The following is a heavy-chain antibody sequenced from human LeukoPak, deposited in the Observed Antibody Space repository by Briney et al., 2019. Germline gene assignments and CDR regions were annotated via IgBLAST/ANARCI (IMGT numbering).Heavy chain of an antibody. CDR1: GFTFSSCS. J-gene: IGHJ4*02. CDR3: VREGIYGGNSDPDY. CDR2: ISSGSHTI. V-gene: IGHV3-48*02. Sequence: GGSLRLSCAASGFTFSSCSMNWFSQAPGKGLEWVSYISSGSHTIYHADSVKGRFTISRDNAKNSLYLQMNSLRDEDTAVYYCVREGIYGGNSDPDYWGQGTLVTVSS. D-gene: IGHD4-23*01.